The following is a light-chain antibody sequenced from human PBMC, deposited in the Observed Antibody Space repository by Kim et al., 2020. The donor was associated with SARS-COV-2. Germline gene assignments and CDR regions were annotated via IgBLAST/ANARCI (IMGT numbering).Light chain of an antibody. J-gene: IGLJ2*01. CDR1: SLRSYY. V-gene: IGLV3-19*01. CDR2: GKN. CDR3: NSRVRHLHVV. Sequence: SSELTQDPAVSVALGQTVRITCQGDSLRSYYATWYQQKPGQAPILVIYGKNNRPSGIPDRFSGSSSGNTASLTIPRPPAGASAYYYFNSRVRHLHVVFG.